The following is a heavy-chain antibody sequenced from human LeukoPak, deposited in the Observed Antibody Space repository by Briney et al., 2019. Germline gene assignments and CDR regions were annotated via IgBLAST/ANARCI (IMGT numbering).Heavy chain of an antibody. CDR3: TNLPTY. CDR1: GFTVSRNY. Sequence: PGGSLRLSCAASGFTVSRNYLTWVRQAPGKGLEWAWVIYSDGSTFYAASVKGRFTISRDNSKNTLYIQMDSLRPEDTTVYYCTNLPTYWGQGTLVTVSS. J-gene: IGHJ4*02. CDR2: IYSDGST. V-gene: IGHV3-66*02.